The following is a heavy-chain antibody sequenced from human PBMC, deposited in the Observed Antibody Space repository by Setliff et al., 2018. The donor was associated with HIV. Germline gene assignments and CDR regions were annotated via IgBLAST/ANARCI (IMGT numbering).Heavy chain of an antibody. V-gene: IGHV3-21*01. D-gene: IGHD3-3*01. CDR2: ISSSSSYI. Sequence: PGGSLRLSCAASRFTFSSYSMNWVRQAPGKGLEWVSSISSSSSYIYYADSVKGRFTISRDNSKNSLYLQMNSLRVEDTAVYYCARDYLYYNLYNGSPVYGMDVWGQGTTVTVSS. CDR3: ARDYLYYNLYNGSPVYGMDV. J-gene: IGHJ6*02. CDR1: RFTFSSYS.